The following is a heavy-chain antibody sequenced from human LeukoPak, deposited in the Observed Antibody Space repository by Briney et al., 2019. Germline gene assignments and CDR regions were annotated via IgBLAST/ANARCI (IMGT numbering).Heavy chain of an antibody. Sequence: GGSLRLSCAASGFTFSSYAMCWVRQAPGKGLEWVSAISGSGGSTYYADSVKGRFTISRDNSKNTLYLQMNSLRAEDTAVYYCANYYTRFLSWFDPWGQGTLVTVSS. CDR2: ISGSGGST. CDR1: GFTFSSYA. CDR3: ANYYTRFLSWFDP. J-gene: IGHJ5*02. V-gene: IGHV3-23*01. D-gene: IGHD3-3*01.